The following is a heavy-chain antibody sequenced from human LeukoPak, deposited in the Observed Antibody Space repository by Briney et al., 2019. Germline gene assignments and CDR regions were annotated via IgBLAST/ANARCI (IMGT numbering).Heavy chain of an antibody. CDR2: ISSSSSHI. CDR1: GFTFSSYS. CDR3: ARIGGRYYDSGRYFDY. V-gene: IGHV3-21*01. J-gene: IGHJ4*02. Sequence: GGSLRLSCAASGFTFSSYSMNWVRQAPGKGLEWVSSISSSSSHIYYADSVKGRFTISRDNAKNSLYLQMNSLRAEDTAVYYCARIGGRYYDSGRYFDYWGQGTLVTVSS. D-gene: IGHD3-22*01.